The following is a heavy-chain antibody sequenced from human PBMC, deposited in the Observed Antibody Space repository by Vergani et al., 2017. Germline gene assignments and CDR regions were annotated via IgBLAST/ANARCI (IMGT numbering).Heavy chain of an antibody. CDR3: ATDQRIHGGYVLTFDY. D-gene: IGHD5-12*01. V-gene: IGHV1-24*01. CDR1: GYTLTELS. CDR2: FDPEDGET. Sequence: QVQLVQSGAEVKKPGASVKVSCKVSGYTLTELSMHWVRQAPGKGLEWMGGFDPEDGETIYAQKFQGRVTMTEDTSTDTAYMELSNLRSEDTAVYYCATDQRIHGGYVLTFDYWGQGTLVTVSS. J-gene: IGHJ4*02.